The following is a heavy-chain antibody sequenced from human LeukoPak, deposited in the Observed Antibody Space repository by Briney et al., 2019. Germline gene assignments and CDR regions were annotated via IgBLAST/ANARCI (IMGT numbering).Heavy chain of an antibody. CDR3: ARVSEYYYFDY. V-gene: IGHV1-2*02. CDR1: GYTFTGYF. CDR2: INPNSGGT. Sequence: PSVRVSCKASGYTFTGYFMHWMRQAPGQGPEWMGWINPNSGGTNYAQKFQGRVIMTRDTSISTAYMELSRLRSDDTAVYYCARVSEYYYFDYWGQGTLVTVSS. D-gene: IGHD2/OR15-2a*01. J-gene: IGHJ4*02.